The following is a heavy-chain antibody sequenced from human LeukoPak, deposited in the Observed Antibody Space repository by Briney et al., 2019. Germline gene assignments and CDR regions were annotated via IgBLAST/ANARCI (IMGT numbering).Heavy chain of an antibody. D-gene: IGHD2-2*01. J-gene: IGHJ4*02. Sequence: SETLSLTCTVSGGSISSHYWSWIRQPPGKGLEWIGYIYYSGSTNYNPSLKSRVTISVDTSKKQFSLKLSSVTAADTALYYCARTYSTSSNFDFWGQGTLVTVSS. CDR3: ARTYSTSSNFDF. CDR1: GGSISSHY. CDR2: IYYSGST. V-gene: IGHV4-59*08.